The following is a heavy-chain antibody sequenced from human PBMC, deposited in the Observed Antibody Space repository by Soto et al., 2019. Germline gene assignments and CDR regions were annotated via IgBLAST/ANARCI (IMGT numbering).Heavy chain of an antibody. CDR3: ARDLNYAFDY. D-gene: IGHD4-4*01. CDR2: IRSSNSII. Sequence: GGSLRLSCAASGFTFSSYSMNWVRQAPGKGLEWVSYIRSSNSIIYYADSVKGRFTISSDNAKNSLYLQMNSLRAEDTAVYYCARDLNYAFDYWGQGALVTVSS. CDR1: GFTFSSYS. J-gene: IGHJ4*02. V-gene: IGHV3-48*01.